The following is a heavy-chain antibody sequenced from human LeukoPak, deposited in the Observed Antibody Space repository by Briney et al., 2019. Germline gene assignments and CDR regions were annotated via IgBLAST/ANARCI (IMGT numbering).Heavy chain of an antibody. D-gene: IGHD3-10*01. Sequence: GGSLRLSCAAPGFTFDDYAMHWVRQAPGKGLEWVSGISWNSGSIVYADSVKGRFTISRDNAKNSLYLQMNSLRAEDTALYYCAKATPVGDYYYYGMDVWGQGTTVTVSS. CDR2: ISWNSGSI. CDR1: GFTFDDYA. J-gene: IGHJ6*02. CDR3: AKATPVGDYYYYGMDV. V-gene: IGHV3-9*01.